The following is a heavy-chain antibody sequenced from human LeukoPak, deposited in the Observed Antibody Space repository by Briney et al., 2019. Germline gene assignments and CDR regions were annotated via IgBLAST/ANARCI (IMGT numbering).Heavy chain of an antibody. D-gene: IGHD3/OR15-3a*01. V-gene: IGHV4-39*01. J-gene: IGHJ6*03. CDR2: IYYSGNT. CDR3: ARHGRGFLDPYYYYYMDV. Sequence: SETLSLTCTVSGGSISSGDYYWSWIRQPPGKGLEWIGYIYYSGNTYYNPSLKSRVTISVDTSKNQFSLKLSSVTAADTAVYYCARHGRGFLDPYYYYYMDVWGKGTTVTVSS. CDR1: GGSISSGDYY.